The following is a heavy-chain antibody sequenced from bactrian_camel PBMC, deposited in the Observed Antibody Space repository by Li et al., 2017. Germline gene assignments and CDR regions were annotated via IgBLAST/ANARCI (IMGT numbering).Heavy chain of an antibody. CDR3: AEGRGSRGEHCYSLNY. CDR1: GFTFSSYS. J-gene: IGHJ4*01. V-gene: IGHV3S1*01. Sequence: VQLVESGGGLVQPGGSLRLSCAASGFTFSSYSLYWVRQAPGRGLEWVSTVNSGGGLTYYADSVKGRFTISQNKAKNTVYLRMNNLQPEDTATYYCAEGRGSRGEHCYSLNYWGQGTQVTVS. CDR2: VNSGGGLT. D-gene: IGHD6*01.